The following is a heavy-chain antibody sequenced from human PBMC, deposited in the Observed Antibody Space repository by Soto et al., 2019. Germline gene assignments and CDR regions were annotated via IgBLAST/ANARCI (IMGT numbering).Heavy chain of an antibody. Sequence: SVKVSCKASGGPFISYASSWVRQAPGQGLEWVGGIIPMFPTADYAQRFQGRVTITADDSTTTVYMELSGLRSEDTAMYYCARDDATYCGPDCYRYFYYGMDVCGQGTTVTVSS. D-gene: IGHD2-21*02. V-gene: IGHV1-69*01. J-gene: IGHJ6*02. CDR1: GGPFISYA. CDR2: IIPMFPTA. CDR3: ARDDATYCGPDCYRYFYYGMDV.